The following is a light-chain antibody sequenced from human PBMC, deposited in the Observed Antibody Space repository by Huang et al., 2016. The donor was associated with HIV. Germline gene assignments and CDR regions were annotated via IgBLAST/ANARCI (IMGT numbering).Light chain of an antibody. V-gene: IGKV1-39*01. Sequence: DIQMTQSPSSLSASVGDRVTITCRASQGISSYFNWYQHKPGKAPKLLIYAASTLQSGVPSRFSGSGSGTDFTLTISSLQPADSATYYCQETYSIPYTFGQGPSWRSN. CDR3: QETYSIPYT. J-gene: IGKJ2*01. CDR1: QGISSY. CDR2: AAS.